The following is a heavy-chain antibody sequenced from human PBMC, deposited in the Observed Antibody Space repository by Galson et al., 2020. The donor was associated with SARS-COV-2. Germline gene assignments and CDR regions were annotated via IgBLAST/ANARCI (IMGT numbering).Heavy chain of an antibody. V-gene: IGHV3-23*01. CDR1: ESNFGFYS. D-gene: IGHD2-21*02. CDR3: AKDIYDYLLNCYHGLDV. Sequence: GASLRLSCAASESNFGFYSMFWVRQSPGKGLAYVAGIRGGGDDTYYGESVKGRFTISRDNSKNTVYLEMNSLRAEDTAVYYCAKDIYDYLLNCYHGLDVWGQGTTVTV. J-gene: IGHJ6*02. CDR2: IRGGGDDT.